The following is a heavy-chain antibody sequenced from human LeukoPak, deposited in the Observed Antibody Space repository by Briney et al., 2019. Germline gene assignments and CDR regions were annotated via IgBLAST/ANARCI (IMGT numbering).Heavy chain of an antibody. Sequence: GGSLRLSCAASGFTFSSYGMHWVRQAPGKGLEWVAVISYDGSNKYYADSVKGRFTISRDNSKNTLYLQMNSLRAEDTAVYYCARVGGDFWSGYYMDYWGQGTLVTVSS. CDR1: GFTFSSYG. CDR2: ISYDGSNK. V-gene: IGHV3-30*03. D-gene: IGHD3-3*01. CDR3: ARVGGDFWSGYYMDY. J-gene: IGHJ4*02.